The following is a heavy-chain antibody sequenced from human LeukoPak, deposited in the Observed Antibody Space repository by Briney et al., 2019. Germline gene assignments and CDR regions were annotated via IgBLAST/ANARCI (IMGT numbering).Heavy chain of an antibody. Sequence: SETLSLTCAVSGGSISSNNWWGWVRQPPGKGLEWIGEINHSGSTNYNPSLKSRVTISVDTSKNQFSLKLSSVTAADTAVYYCARGLSAIVYWGQGTLVTVSS. CDR1: GGSISSNNW. D-gene: IGHD2-15*01. CDR3: ARGLSAIVY. CDR2: INHSGST. J-gene: IGHJ4*02. V-gene: IGHV4-4*02.